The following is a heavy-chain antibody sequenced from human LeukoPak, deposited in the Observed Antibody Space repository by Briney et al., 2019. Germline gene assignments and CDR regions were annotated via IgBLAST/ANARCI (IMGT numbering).Heavy chain of an antibody. CDR1: GGSISSLNL. Sequence: PSETLSLTCAVSGGSISSLNLWSWLRQPTGKGLEWVGEMYLDGRTNFHPSVRGRVTIFIDKPKNQLSLQLTSVTAADTAVYYCAGLEGRYSTDWFYFFDYWGQGALVTVSS. CDR2: MYLDGRT. V-gene: IGHV4-4*02. D-gene: IGHD6-19*01. J-gene: IGHJ4*02. CDR3: AGLEGRYSTDWFYFFDY.